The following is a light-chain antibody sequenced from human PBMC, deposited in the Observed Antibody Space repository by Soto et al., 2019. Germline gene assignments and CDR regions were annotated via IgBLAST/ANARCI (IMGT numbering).Light chain of an antibody. V-gene: IGKV3-20*01. CDR2: VAS. Sequence: VLPQSPDTLSLSPGDRATLSCRASQSVRSTFLAWYQQKPGQAPRLLFYVASNRAAGIPERFSGSASGTEFTLTISRLEPDDSAVYYCQQYHDSPMNTFGQGTKLQIK. CDR1: QSVRSTF. J-gene: IGKJ2*01. CDR3: QQYHDSPMNT.